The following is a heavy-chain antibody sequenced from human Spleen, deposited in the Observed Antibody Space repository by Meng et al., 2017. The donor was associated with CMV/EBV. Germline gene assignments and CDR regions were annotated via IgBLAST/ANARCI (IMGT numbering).Heavy chain of an antibody. V-gene: IGHV3-53*01. CDR2: IYTDGTT. D-gene: IGHD1-26*01. Sequence: LSWAATGSTVKIKYMSWIRQAPGKGLEWVSIIYTDGTTYYANSAKGRFTISRDISKNTLYLQMNSLRVEDTAVYYCAIPASGGASFDSWGQGTLVTVSS. CDR3: AIPASGGASFDS. CDR1: GSTVKIKY. J-gene: IGHJ4*02.